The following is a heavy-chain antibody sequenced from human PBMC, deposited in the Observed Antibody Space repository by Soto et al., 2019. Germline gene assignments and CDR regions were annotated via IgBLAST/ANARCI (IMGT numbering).Heavy chain of an antibody. Sequence: GESLKISCEASGYSFTTYWISWVRQMPGKGLEWMGAIDPRDSYTKNSPSFQGHVTISVDKSISTAYLQWNSLKASDTAIYYCAREKSDLELFNWLDPWGQGTLVTVSS. CDR3: AREKSDLELFNWLDP. J-gene: IGHJ5*02. V-gene: IGHV5-10-1*01. CDR1: GYSFTTYW. D-gene: IGHD1-7*01. CDR2: IDPRDSYT.